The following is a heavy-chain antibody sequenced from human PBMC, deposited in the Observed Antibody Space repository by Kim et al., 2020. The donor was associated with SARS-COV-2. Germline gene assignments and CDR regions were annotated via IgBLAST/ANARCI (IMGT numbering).Heavy chain of an antibody. CDR1: GGSIRSADYS. Sequence: SETLSLTCAVSGGSIRSADYSWGWIRQPPGKGLEWIGHISYNGRNDYNPSLKSRLTISLDKSKNRFSLNLRFVTAADTAIYYCARGRVWHGLDVWGQGTTVTVSS. J-gene: IGHJ6*02. V-gene: IGHV4-30-2*01. CDR3: ARGRVWHGLDV. CDR2: ISYNGRN.